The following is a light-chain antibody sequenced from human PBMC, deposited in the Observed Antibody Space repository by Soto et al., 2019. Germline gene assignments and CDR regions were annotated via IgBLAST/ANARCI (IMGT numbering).Light chain of an antibody. J-gene: IGKJ1*01. CDR3: QHYHNWPPWT. CDR1: QSVSSN. V-gene: IGKV3-15*01. Sequence: EIVMTQSPATLSVFPGERATLSCRASQSVSSNLAWYQQKPGQAPRLLIYRASTRATGIPARFSGSVSGTEFTLTISSLQSEDFAVYYCQHYHNWPPWTFGQGNKVEIK. CDR2: RAS.